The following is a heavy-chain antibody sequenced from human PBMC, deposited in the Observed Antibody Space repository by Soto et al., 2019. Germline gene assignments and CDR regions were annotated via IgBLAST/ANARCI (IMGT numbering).Heavy chain of an antibody. J-gene: IGHJ4*02. V-gene: IGHV3-7*03. CDR3: AKGYYSGYDLAYFDY. D-gene: IGHD5-12*01. Sequence: GGSLRLSCVGSGFRFSDYPLNWVRQAPGQGLEWVANINRRGTSTNYVDSVRGRFSTSRDNSRNTLYLQLNTLRAEDTALYYCAKGYYSGYDLAYFDYWGQGTLVTVSS. CDR1: GFRFSDYP. CDR2: INRRGTST.